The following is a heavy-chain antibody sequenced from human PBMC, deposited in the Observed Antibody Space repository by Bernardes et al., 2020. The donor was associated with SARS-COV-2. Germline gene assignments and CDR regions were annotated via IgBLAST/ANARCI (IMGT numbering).Heavy chain of an antibody. Sequence: GSLRLSCAASGFTFSSYAMHWVRQAPGKGLEWVAVISYDGSNKYYADSVKGRFTISRDNSKNTLYLQMNSLRAEDTAVYYCASAKSKITIFGVVPGGWGQGTLVTVSS. CDR2: ISYDGSNK. V-gene: IGHV3-30*04. D-gene: IGHD3-3*01. CDR3: ASAKSKITIFGVVPGG. CDR1: GFTFSSYA. J-gene: IGHJ4*02.